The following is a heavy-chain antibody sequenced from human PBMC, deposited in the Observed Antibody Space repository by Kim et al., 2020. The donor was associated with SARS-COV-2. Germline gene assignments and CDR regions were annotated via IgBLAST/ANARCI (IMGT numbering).Heavy chain of an antibody. CDR2: IYPGDSDT. CDR3: ARQDTAMVRAYYYGMDV. V-gene: IGHV5-51*01. Sequence: GESLKISCKGSGYSFTSYWIGWVRQMPGKGLEWMGIIYPGDSDTRYSTSFQGQVTISADKSISTAYLQWSSLKAPDTAMYYCARQDTAMVRAYYYGMDVWGQGTTVTVSS. D-gene: IGHD5-18*01. J-gene: IGHJ6*02. CDR1: GYSFTSYW.